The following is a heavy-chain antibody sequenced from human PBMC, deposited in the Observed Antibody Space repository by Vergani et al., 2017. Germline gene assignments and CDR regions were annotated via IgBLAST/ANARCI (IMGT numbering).Heavy chain of an antibody. D-gene: IGHD2-2*01. CDR1: GYTFTGYY. J-gene: IGHJ1*01. CDR3: ARRSCSSTSCPQYFQH. Sequence: QVQLVQSGAEVKKPGASVKVSCKASGYTFTGYYMHWVRQAPGQGLEWMGWINPNSGGTNYAQKFTGRVTITADKSTSTAYMELSSLISEDTAVYYCARRSCSSTSCPQYFQHWGQGTLVTVSS. CDR2: INPNSGGT. V-gene: IGHV1-2*02.